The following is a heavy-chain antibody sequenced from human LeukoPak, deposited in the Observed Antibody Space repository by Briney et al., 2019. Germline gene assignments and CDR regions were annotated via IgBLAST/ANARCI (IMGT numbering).Heavy chain of an antibody. V-gene: IGHV3-23*01. Sequence: PGGSLRLSCAASGITLSSYLMTWVRQAPGQGLEWVSAISGSGGSTNYADSVKGRFTISRDNSKNTLFLQMNSLRAEDTAVFYCAKGPSTVAGTLWDYFDYWGQGTLVTVSS. CDR3: AKGPSTVAGTLWDYFDY. J-gene: IGHJ4*02. D-gene: IGHD6-19*01. CDR1: GITLSSYL. CDR2: ISGSGGST.